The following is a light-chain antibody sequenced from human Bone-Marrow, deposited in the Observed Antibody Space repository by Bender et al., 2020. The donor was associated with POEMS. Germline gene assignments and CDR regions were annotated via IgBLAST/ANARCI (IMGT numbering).Light chain of an antibody. CDR3: SSYTTTSALV. J-gene: IGLJ2*01. Sequence: QSALTQPASVSGSPGQSITISCTGTSRDVGSYNLVSWYQQHPGKAPQLILYDVSFRPSGVSSRFSGSKFGHTASLTISGLEAEDEAYYYCSSYTTTSALVFGGRTKLTVL. CDR1: SRDVGSYNL. V-gene: IGLV2-14*02. CDR2: DVS.